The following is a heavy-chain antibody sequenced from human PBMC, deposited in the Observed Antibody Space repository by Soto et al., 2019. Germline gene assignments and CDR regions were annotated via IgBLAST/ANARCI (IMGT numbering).Heavy chain of an antibody. CDR3: AKDKAGGSYYDSSGYYLFDY. CDR1: GFTFSSYG. V-gene: IGHV3-30*18. CDR2: ISYDGSNK. Sequence: GGSLRLSCAASGFTFSSYGMHWVRQAPGKGLEWVAVISYDGSNKYYADSVKGRFTISRDNSKNTLYLQMNSLRAEDTAVYYCAKDKAGGSYYDSSGYYLFDYWGQGTLVTVSS. D-gene: IGHD3-22*01. J-gene: IGHJ4*02.